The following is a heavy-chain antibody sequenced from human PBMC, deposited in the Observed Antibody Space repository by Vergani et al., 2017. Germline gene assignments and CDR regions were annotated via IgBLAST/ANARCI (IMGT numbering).Heavy chain of an antibody. Sequence: QMQLQESGPGLVKASETLSLTCTVSGDSIISRSYYWGWIRQPPGKGLEWIGSIYNSGNGDSSSSLKSRVTISADTSKNQFSLRLTSVTAADTAVYYCASGKYYADSTSHFGGRYFDVGGGGALITGPS. D-gene: IGHD3-16*01. CDR2: IYNSGNG. J-gene: IGHJ2*01. CDR1: GDSIISRSYY. CDR3: ASGKYYADSTSHFGGRYFDV. V-gene: IGHV4-39*01.